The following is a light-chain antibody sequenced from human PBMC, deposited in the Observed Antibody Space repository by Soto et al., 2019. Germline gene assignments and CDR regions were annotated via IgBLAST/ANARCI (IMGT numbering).Light chain of an antibody. CDR2: EVS. Sequence: QSALPQPHSASGSPGQSVTISCTGTSSDVGGYNYVSWYQQHPGKAPKLMIYEVSKRPSGVPDRFSGSKSGNTASLTVSGLQAEDEADYYCSSYAGSNNFVFGGGTKLTVL. CDR3: SSYAGSNNFV. CDR1: SSDVGGYNY. J-gene: IGLJ2*01. V-gene: IGLV2-8*01.